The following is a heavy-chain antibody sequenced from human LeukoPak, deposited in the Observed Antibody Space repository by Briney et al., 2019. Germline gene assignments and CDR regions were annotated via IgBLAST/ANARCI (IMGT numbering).Heavy chain of an antibody. CDR1: GFTFSSYS. CDR3: ARERRKLNWFDP. V-gene: IGHV3-21*01. J-gene: IGHJ5*02. CDR2: ISSSSSYI. D-gene: IGHD1-7*01. Sequence: GGSLRLSCAASGFTFSSYSMNWVRQAPGKGLEWVSSISSSSSYIYYADSVKGRFTISRDNSKNTLYLQMNSLRAEDTAVYYCARERRKLNWFDPWGQGTLATVSS.